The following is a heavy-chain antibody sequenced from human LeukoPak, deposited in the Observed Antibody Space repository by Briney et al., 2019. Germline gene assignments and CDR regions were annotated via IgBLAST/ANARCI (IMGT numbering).Heavy chain of an antibody. CDR2: TIPNFGTT. V-gene: IGHV1-69*01. CDR3: ARPRTYYDFWRGYPPFDY. Sequence: SVKVSCKASGGTLSNYAISWVRQAPGQGLEWMGGTIPNFGTTNYAQKYQGRVTITADESTSTVYMELSSLRSEDTAVYYCARPRTYYDFWRGYPPFDYWGQGTLVTVSS. D-gene: IGHD3-3*01. J-gene: IGHJ4*02. CDR1: GGTLSNYA.